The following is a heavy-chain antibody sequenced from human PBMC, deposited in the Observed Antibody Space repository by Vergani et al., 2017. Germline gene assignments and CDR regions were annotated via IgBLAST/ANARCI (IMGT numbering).Heavy chain of an antibody. CDR1: GFTFSSYG. D-gene: IGHD3-3*01. CDR3: ARGGSPRYYDVWSGPAAFDI. J-gene: IGHJ3*02. V-gene: IGHV3-33*08. CDR2: IWYDGSNK. Sequence: QVQLVESGGGVVQPGRSLRLSCAASGFTFSSYGMHWVRQAPGKGLEWVAVIWYDGSNKYYADSVKGRFTISRDNSKNTLYLQMNSLRAEDTAVYYCARGGSPRYYDVWSGPAAFDIWGQGTMVTVSS.